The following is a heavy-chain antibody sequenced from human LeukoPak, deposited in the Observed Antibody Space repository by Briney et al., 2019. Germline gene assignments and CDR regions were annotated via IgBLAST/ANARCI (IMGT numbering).Heavy chain of an antibody. V-gene: IGHV3-49*04. CDR2: IRSKAYGGTT. D-gene: IGHD3-3*01. Sequence: GGSLRLSCAGSGFMFSTYAMSWVRQAPGKGLEWVGFIRSKAYGGTTEYAASVKGRFTISRDDSKSIAYLQMNSLKTEDTAVYYCTRCGGFLEGRLDYWGQGTLVTVSS. J-gene: IGHJ4*02. CDR1: GFMFSTYA. CDR3: TRCGGFLEGRLDY.